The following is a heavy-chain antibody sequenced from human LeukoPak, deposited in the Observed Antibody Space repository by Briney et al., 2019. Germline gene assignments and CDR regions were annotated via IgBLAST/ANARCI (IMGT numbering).Heavy chain of an antibody. CDR1: GYTFTSYY. Sequence: EASVKVSCKASGYTFTSYYMHWVRQAPGQGLEWMGIISPSGGSTSYAQKFQGRVTMTRDTSTSAVYMELSSLRSEDAVVYYCARACVYVSGTYYYYYGMDVWGQGTTVTVFS. CDR3: ARACVYVSGTYYYYYGMDV. D-gene: IGHD3-10*01. V-gene: IGHV1-46*01. J-gene: IGHJ6*02. CDR2: ISPSGGST.